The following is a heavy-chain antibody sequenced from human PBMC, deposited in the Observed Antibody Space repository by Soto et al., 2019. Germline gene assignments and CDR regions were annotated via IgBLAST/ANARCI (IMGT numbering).Heavy chain of an antibody. CDR3: SRVTKGQGSRNYYFDL. Sequence: KLPETLSLTCGVSGGSINSNNWWNWVRQSPGKGLEWIGEIYESGSTNYSPSLRSRVIMSLDKSENQFSLRLSSVTVADTAVYYCSRVTKGQGSRNYYFDLWGRGALVTVSS. CDR1: GGSINSNNW. V-gene: IGHV4-4*03. CDR2: IYESGST. D-gene: IGHD3-10*01. J-gene: IGHJ2*01.